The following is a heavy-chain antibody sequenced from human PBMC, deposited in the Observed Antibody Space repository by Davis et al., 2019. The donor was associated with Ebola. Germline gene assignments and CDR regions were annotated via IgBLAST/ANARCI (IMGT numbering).Heavy chain of an antibody. CDR1: GFTFSRFW. CDR3: ARDRPRDIVVPKKNYGMDV. V-gene: IGHV3-74*01. D-gene: IGHD2-2*01. Sequence: GESLKISCLASGFTFSRFWMHWVRQGPGKGLVWVSRINSDGRNTSYADSVKGRFIISRDNAKNSLYLQMNSLRAEDTAVYYCARDRPRDIVVPKKNYGMDVWGQGTTVTVSS. CDR2: INSDGRNT. J-gene: IGHJ6*02.